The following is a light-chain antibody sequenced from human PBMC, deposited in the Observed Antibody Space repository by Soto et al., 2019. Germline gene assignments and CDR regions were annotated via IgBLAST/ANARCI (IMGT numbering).Light chain of an antibody. V-gene: IGKV3-11*01. J-gene: IGKJ5*01. CDR3: QQRSNWPRRT. Sequence: EVVLTQSPGTLSLSQGERATLSCRASQSVSSYSAWYQQVTGEAPRLLMYDASNRATGIPARFSGSGSGTAFTLPISSLEHEDDAVYYCQQRSNWPRRTFGQGTRLEI. CDR2: DAS. CDR1: QSVSSY.